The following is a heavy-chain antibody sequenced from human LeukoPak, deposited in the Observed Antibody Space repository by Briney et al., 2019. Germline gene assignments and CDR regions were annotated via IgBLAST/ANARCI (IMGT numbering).Heavy chain of an antibody. CDR1: GGSFSSGSYY. CDR3: ARVVPAALYYYGMDV. Sequence: SETLSLTCTVSGGSFSSGSYYWSWIRQHPGKGLEWIGYIYYSGSTYYNPSLKSRVTISVDTSKNQFSLKLSSVTAADTAVYYCARVVPAALYYYGMDVWGQGTTVTVSS. V-gene: IGHV4-31*03. CDR2: IYYSGST. D-gene: IGHD2-2*01. J-gene: IGHJ6*02.